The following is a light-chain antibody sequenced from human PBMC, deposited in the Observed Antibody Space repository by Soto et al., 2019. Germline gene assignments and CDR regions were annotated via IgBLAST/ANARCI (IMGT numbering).Light chain of an antibody. CDR2: EVS. Sequence: QSVLAQPASVSGSPGQSITISCTGTSNDVGRYDYVSWYQQHPGKVPKLIISEVSDRPSGVSNRFSGSKSGNTAPLTISGLQSEDEADCYCSSYTSTTTLVFGSGTKVTVL. CDR1: SNDVGRYDY. CDR3: SSYTSTTTLV. J-gene: IGLJ1*01. V-gene: IGLV2-14*01.